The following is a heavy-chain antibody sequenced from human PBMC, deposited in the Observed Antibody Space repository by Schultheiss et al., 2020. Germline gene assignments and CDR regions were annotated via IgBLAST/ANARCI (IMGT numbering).Heavy chain of an antibody. CDR1: GFTFSSYA. CDR2: ISTSSSTI. CDR3: ARVLAVAVGDV. Sequence: GGSLRLSCAASGFTFSSYAMNWVRQAPGKGLEWVSYISTSSSTIYYADSVKGRFTISRDNTKNSLYLQMNSLRAEDTAMYYCARVLAVAVGDVWGQGTTVTVSS. J-gene: IGHJ6*02. D-gene: IGHD6-19*01. V-gene: IGHV3-48*04.